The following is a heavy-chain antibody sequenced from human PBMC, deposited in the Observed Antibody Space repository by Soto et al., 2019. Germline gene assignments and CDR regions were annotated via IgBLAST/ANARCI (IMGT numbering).Heavy chain of an antibody. CDR1: GYTFVSYG. Sequence: VQLVQSGAEVKKPGASVKVSCKASGYTFVSYGIIWVRQVPGQGLEWMGWISGYNDNVNYAQNFQGRLTLSKDTSTSTAYMELRSLRSDDTAVYYCARDLAGQHGDSWGQGTLITVSS. D-gene: IGHD3-16*01. J-gene: IGHJ4*02. CDR3: ARDLAGQHGDS. CDR2: ISGYNDNV. V-gene: IGHV1-18*01.